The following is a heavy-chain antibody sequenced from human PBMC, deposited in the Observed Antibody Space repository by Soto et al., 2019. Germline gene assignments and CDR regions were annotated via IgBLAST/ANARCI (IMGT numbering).Heavy chain of an antibody. D-gene: IGHD6-19*01. V-gene: IGHV1-3*01. Sequence: QVLLLQSGSQMKKPGDSVKVSCKASGYTLTIYSIHWLRQSPGQRLEWMGWVDPNNGNTRYSQTLSGRVSLTWDTSAATAFMELHSLRPEDTAVYDCARDSLAVAGSFYDYWGQGALVTVSS. J-gene: IGHJ4*02. CDR1: GYTLTIYS. CDR2: VDPNNGNT. CDR3: ARDSLAVAGSFYDY.